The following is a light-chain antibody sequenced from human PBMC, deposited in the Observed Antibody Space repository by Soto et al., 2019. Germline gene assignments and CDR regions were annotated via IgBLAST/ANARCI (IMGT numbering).Light chain of an antibody. CDR2: GAS. V-gene: IGKV3-15*01. CDR3: QQYYNWPLT. CDR1: QSVSTN. Sequence: EIVMTQSPATLSVSPGERATLSCRASQSVSTNLAWYQQKPGQAPRLLIYGASTRATGIPARFSGSGSGTEFTLTISSLQSEDFGVYYCQQYYNWPLTFGQGTKLEIK. J-gene: IGKJ2*01.